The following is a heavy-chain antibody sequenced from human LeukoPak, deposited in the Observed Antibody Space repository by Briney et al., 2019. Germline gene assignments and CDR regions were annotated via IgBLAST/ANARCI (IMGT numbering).Heavy chain of an antibody. D-gene: IGHD2-2*01. CDR2: INPNSGGT. CDR1: GYTFTGYY. V-gene: IGHV1-2*02. J-gene: IGHJ3*02. Sequence: ASVKVSCTASGYTFTGYYMHWVRQAPGQGLEWMGWINPNSGGTNYAQKFQGRVTMTRDTSISTAYMELSRLRSDDTAVYYCARALLAGTPNDAFDIWGQGTMVTVSS. CDR3: ARALLAGTPNDAFDI.